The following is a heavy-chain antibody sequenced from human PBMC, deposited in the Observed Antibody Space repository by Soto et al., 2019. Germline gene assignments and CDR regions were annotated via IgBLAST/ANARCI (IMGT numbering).Heavy chain of an antibody. CDR1: GGSFSGYY. Sequence: QVQLQQWGAGLLKPSETLSLTCAVYGGSFSGYYWTWIRQPPGTGLEWSGEINHSGSPNYNPSLSTRVTISVDTSKNQSALKLTSVTAADTAVYYFARDKITGLFDYWGQGTLVTVPS. V-gene: IGHV4-34*01. D-gene: IGHD1-20*01. CDR3: ARDKITGLFDY. J-gene: IGHJ4*02. CDR2: INHSGSP.